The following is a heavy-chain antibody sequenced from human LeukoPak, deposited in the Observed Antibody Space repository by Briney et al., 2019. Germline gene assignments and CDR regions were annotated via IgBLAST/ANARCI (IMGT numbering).Heavy chain of an antibody. J-gene: IGHJ4*02. CDR1: GDSVSGVY. Sequence: SETLSLTCTVSGDSVSGVYWSWIRQPPGKGLEWIGYVYYSRDTNYNPSLKSRVTMSLDTSKNQVSLRLSSVTAADTAVYYCARHPFATPFDYWGRGTLLTVSS. D-gene: IGHD2-15*01. V-gene: IGHV4-59*08. CDR2: VYYSRDT. CDR3: ARHPFATPFDY.